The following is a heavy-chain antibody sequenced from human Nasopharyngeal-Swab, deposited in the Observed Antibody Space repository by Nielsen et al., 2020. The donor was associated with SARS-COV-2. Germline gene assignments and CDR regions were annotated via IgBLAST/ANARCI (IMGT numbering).Heavy chain of an antibody. Sequence: WIRQPPGKGLEWVALIYGGGFVTHYVDSVKGRFTVSRDDSRGTLSLQMNSLRVDDTAVYYCAPARGSFDYWGQGAVVTVSS. CDR2: IYGGGFVT. CDR3: APARGSFDY. J-gene: IGHJ4*02. V-gene: IGHV3-23*03.